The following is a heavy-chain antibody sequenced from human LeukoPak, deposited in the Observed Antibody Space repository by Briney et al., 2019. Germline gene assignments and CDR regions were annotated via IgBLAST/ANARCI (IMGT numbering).Heavy chain of an antibody. CDR2: ISGSGGST. CDR3: ARDIARGGAFDI. D-gene: IGHD3-16*01. J-gene: IGHJ3*02. Sequence: GGSLRLSCAASGITFSSYAMSWVRQAPGKGLEWVSAISGSGGSTYYADSVKGRLTISRDNSKNTLYLQMNSLRAEDTAVYYCARDIARGGAFDIWGQGTMVTVSS. CDR1: GITFSSYA. V-gene: IGHV3-23*01.